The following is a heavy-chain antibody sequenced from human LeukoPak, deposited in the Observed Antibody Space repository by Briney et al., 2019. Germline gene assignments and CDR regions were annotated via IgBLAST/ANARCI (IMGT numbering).Heavy chain of an antibody. CDR3: ARKRGDGILHYSDY. D-gene: IGHD3-3*02. Sequence: KPSETLSLTCTVSGGSISSYYWSWIRQPPGKGLEWSGYIYYSGSTNYNPSLKSRVTISVDTSKNQFSLKLSSVTAADTAVYYCARKRGDGILHYSDYWGQGTLVTVSS. V-gene: IGHV4-59*01. J-gene: IGHJ4*02. CDR2: IYYSGST. CDR1: GGSISSYY.